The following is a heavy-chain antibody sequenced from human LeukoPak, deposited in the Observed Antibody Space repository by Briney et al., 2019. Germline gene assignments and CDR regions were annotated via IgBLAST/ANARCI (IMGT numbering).Heavy chain of an antibody. D-gene: IGHD6-13*01. CDR2: IIPIFGTA. CDR3: AADSRSWGGY. V-gene: IGHV1-69*13. Sequence: SVKVSCKASGGTFSSYAISWVRQAPGQGLEWMGGIIPIFGTANYAQKFQGRVTITAGEYTSTAYMELSSLRSEDTAVYYCAADSRSWGGYWGQGTLVTVSS. CDR1: GGTFSSYA. J-gene: IGHJ4*02.